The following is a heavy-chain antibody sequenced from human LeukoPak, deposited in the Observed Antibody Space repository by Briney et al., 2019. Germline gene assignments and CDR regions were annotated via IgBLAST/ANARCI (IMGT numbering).Heavy chain of an antibody. CDR1: GGSFSGYY. CDR3: ARVGGTVTTDFDY. Sequence: SETLSLTCAVYGGSFSGYYWSWIRQPPGKGLEWIGEINHSGSTNYNPSLKSRVTISVDTSKNQFSLKLSSVTAADTAVYYCARVGGTVTTDFDYWGQGTLVTVSS. J-gene: IGHJ4*02. D-gene: IGHD4-17*01. CDR2: INHSGST. V-gene: IGHV4-34*01.